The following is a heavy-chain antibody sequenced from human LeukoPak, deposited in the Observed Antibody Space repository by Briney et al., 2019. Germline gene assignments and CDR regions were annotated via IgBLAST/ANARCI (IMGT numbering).Heavy chain of an antibody. CDR2: MKPNSGNT. V-gene: IGHV1-8*01. Sequence: ASVKVSCKASGYTFTSYDINWVRQATGQGLEWMGWMKPNSGNTGYAQKFQGRVTMTRNTSISTAYMELSSLRSEDTAVYYCARSWPMVRGVRKYYFDYWGQGTLVTVSS. D-gene: IGHD3-10*01. CDR3: ARSWPMVRGVRKYYFDY. CDR1: GYTFTSYD. J-gene: IGHJ4*02.